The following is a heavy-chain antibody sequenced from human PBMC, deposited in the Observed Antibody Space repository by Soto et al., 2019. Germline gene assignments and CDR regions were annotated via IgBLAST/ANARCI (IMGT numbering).Heavy chain of an antibody. D-gene: IGHD6-6*01. J-gene: IGHJ6*02. Sequence: PSESLSLTCTVSGGSISGYYWSWIRQPPGKRLEWIGYIYYTGSTNYNPSLKCRVTISVDTSKSQFSLKLSSVTAEDTAVYYCARPKLRFLAARSSSYYYGMDVWGQGTTVTVSS. CDR1: GGSISGYY. CDR2: IYYTGST. V-gene: IGHV4-59*01. CDR3: ARPKLRFLAARSSSYYYGMDV.